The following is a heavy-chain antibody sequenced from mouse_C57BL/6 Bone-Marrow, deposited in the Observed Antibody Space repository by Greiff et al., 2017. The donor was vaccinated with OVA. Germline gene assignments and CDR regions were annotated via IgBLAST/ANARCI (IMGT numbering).Heavy chain of an antibody. V-gene: IGHV1-18*01. D-gene: IGHD2-13*01. CDR1: GYTFTDYN. J-gene: IGHJ1*03. CDR2: INPKNGGT. Sequence: EVQLQQSGPELVKPGASVKLPCKASGYTFTDYNMDWVKQSHGKSLEWIGDINPKNGGTNYNQKFKGKATLTADKSSSTAYMELRSLTSEDTAVYYCARGFTDDYSRYFGVWGTGTTVTVAA. CDR3: ARGFTDDYSRYFGV.